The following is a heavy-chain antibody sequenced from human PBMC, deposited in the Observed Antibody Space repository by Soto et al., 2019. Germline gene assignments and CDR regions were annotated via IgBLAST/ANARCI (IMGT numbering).Heavy chain of an antibody. V-gene: IGHV4-34*10. CDR1: CGSVSGHY. J-gene: IGHJ4*02. CDR2: IYDSGGT. Sequence: SQILPLPCAVYCGSVSGHYCNWILKPPGKELEWIGEIYDSGGTNYNPSLKSRVTMSVDKSKNQFSLKLSSVTAADTAVYYCARSDYYGSGRAFDYWGQGTPVTVSS. D-gene: IGHD3-10*01. CDR3: ARSDYYGSGRAFDY.